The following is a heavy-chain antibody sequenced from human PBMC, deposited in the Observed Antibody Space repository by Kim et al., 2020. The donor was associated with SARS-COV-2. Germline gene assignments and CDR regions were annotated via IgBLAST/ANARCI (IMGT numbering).Heavy chain of an antibody. Sequence: FTISRDNSKNTLYLQMNSLRAEDTAVYYCARDNRVRGRGANYYYYGMDVWGQGTTVTVSS. V-gene: IGHV3-30*07. CDR3: ARDNRVRGRGANYYYYGMDV. D-gene: IGHD3-10*01. J-gene: IGHJ6*02.